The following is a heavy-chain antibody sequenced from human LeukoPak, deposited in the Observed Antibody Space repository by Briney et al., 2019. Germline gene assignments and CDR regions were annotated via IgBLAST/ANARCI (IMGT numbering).Heavy chain of an antibody. CDR1: GFTFSSYA. J-gene: IGHJ4*02. V-gene: IGHV3-30*18. Sequence: GGSLRLSCAASGFTFSSYAMHWVRQAPGKGLEWVAVISYDGSNKYYADSVKGRFTIPRDNSRNTLHLQMNSLRAEDTAVYSCAKASLRYFDWFSDYWGQGTLVTVSS. D-gene: IGHD3-9*01. CDR3: AKASLRYFDWFSDY. CDR2: ISYDGSNK.